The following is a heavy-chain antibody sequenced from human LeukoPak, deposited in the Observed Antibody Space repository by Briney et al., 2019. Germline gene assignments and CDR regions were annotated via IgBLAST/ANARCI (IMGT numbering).Heavy chain of an antibody. V-gene: IGHV3-23*01. D-gene: IGHD2-2*01. J-gene: IGHJ6*02. CDR1: GFTFSSYA. CDR2: ISGSGGST. CDR3: ARKGKLGYCSSTSCYYYYGMDV. Sequence: GGSLRLSCAAPGFTFSSYAMSWVRQAPGKGLEWVSAISGSGGSTYYADSVKGRFTISRDNSKNTLYLQMNSLRAEDTAVYYCARKGKLGYCSSTSCYYYYGMDVWGQGTTVTVSS.